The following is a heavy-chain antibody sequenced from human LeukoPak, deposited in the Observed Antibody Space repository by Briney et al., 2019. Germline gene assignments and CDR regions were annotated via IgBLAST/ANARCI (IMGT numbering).Heavy chain of an antibody. D-gene: IGHD3-22*01. Sequence: GGSLRLSCAASGFTFSSYAMSWVRQAPGKGLEWVSAISGSGGSTYYADSVKGRFTISRDNSKNTLYPQMNSLRAEDTAVYYCAKALDAIVVVITAPIDYWGQGTLVTVSS. J-gene: IGHJ4*02. CDR2: ISGSGGST. V-gene: IGHV3-23*01. CDR3: AKALDAIVVVITAPIDY. CDR1: GFTFSSYA.